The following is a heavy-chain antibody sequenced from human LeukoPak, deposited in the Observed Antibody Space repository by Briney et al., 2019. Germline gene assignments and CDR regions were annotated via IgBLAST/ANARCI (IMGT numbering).Heavy chain of an antibody. D-gene: IGHD4-17*01. J-gene: IGHJ4*02. CDR1: GGSISRYY. CDR2: IYYSGST. V-gene: IGHV4-59*01. Sequence: PSETLSLTCTVSGGSISRYYWSWIRQPPGKGREWIGYIYYSGSTNYNPSLKSRVTISIDTSKNQVSLKRSSLTAPDTAVYYCARTFYGAYRRGLDYWGQGTLVTVSS. CDR3: ARTFYGAYRRGLDY.